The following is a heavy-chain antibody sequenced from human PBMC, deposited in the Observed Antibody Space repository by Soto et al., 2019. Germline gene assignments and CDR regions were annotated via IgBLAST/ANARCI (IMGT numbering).Heavy chain of an antibody. CDR2: IYYSGST. V-gene: IGHV4-31*03. Sequence: SETLSLTCTVSGGSISSGGYYWSWIRQHPGKGLEWIGYIYYSGSTYYNPSLKSRVTISVDTSKNQFSLKLSSVTAADTAVYYCARDRGDYDFWGGYSFYFDYWGQGTLVTVSS. J-gene: IGHJ4*02. CDR1: GGSISSGGYY. CDR3: ARDRGDYDFWGGYSFYFDY. D-gene: IGHD3-3*01.